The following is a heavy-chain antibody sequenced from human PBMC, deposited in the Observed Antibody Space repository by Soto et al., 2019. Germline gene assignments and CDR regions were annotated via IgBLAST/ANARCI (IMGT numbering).Heavy chain of an antibody. CDR2: IIPIFGTA. J-gene: IGHJ4*02. CDR3: ARVTARHSEVTPFDY. Sequence: SVKVSCKASGGTFRSYAISWVRQAPGQGLEWMGGIIPIFGTANYAQKFQGRVTITADESASTAYMELSSLRSEDTAVYYCARVTARHSEVTPFDYWGQGTLVTVSS. CDR1: GGTFRSYA. D-gene: IGHD5-18*01. V-gene: IGHV1-69*13.